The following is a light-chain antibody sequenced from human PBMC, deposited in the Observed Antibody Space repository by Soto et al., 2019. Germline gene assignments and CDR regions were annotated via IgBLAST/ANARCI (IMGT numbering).Light chain of an antibody. V-gene: IGKV3-20*01. CDR3: QQYGSPPWA. Sequence: IVLTQSPGTLSLSPGERATLSCRASQSVASNFLAWYQQKRGQAPRILIYAASNRASGIPDRFSGSGSGSDFTLPISRLEPEDFAVYYCQQYGSPPWAFGQGTRVEI. CDR1: QSVASNF. J-gene: IGKJ1*01. CDR2: AAS.